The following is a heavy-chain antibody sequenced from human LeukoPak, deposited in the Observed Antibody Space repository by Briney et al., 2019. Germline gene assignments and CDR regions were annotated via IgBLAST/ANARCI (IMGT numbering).Heavy chain of an antibody. CDR3: ATDRDSGSYPHGGGFDP. CDR2: ISSDGSST. Sequence: GGSLRLSCAASGFTFSSYWMHWVRQAPGKGLVWVSRISSDGSSTSYADSVKGRFTISRDNAKNTLYLQMNRLRAEDTAVYYCATDRDSGSYPHGGGFDPWGQGTLVTVSS. J-gene: IGHJ5*02. V-gene: IGHV3-74*01. CDR1: GFTFSSYW. D-gene: IGHD1-26*01.